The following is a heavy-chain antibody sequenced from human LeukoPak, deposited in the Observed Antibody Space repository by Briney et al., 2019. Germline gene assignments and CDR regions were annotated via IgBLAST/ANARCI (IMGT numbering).Heavy chain of an antibody. CDR1: GFTFSEFE. CDR3: TRGLVV. Sequence: RSGGPLRLSCAASGFTFSEFEMNWVRQAPGKGLEWVSDISSGGTTIFYADSVKGRFTISRDNAKNSLYLQMNSLRDEDTAIYYCTRGLVVWGQGALVTVSS. D-gene: IGHD2-2*01. V-gene: IGHV3-48*03. J-gene: IGHJ4*02. CDR2: ISSGGTTI.